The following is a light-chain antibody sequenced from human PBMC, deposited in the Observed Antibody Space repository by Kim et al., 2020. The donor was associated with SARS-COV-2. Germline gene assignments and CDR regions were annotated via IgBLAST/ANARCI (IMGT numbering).Light chain of an antibody. CDR2: LNSDGSH. CDR1: SRACNYA. V-gene: IGLV4-69*01. Sequence: SVKITCALSSRACNYAIAWHQQQPEEGRRYLMKLNSDGSHIRGDGIPDRFSGSSSGAERYLTISRLQSEDEADYYCQTWTANTVVFGGGTQLTVL. CDR3: QTWTANTVV. J-gene: IGLJ2*01.